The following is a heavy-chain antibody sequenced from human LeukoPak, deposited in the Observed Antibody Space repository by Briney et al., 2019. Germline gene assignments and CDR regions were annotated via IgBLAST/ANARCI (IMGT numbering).Heavy chain of an antibody. V-gene: IGHV4-39*01. D-gene: IGHD3-16*01. CDR2: IYYSGST. J-gene: IGHJ3*02. CDR1: GGSISSSSYY. CDR3: ARHGGYVALAFDI. Sequence: PSETLSLTCTVSGGSISSSSYYWGWIRQPPGTGLEWIGSIYYSGSTYYNPSLKSRVTISVDTSKNQFSLKLSSVTAADTAVYYCARHGGYVALAFDIWGQGTMVTVSS.